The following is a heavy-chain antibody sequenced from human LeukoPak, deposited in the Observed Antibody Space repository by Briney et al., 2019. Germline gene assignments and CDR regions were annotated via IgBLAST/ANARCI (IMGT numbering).Heavy chain of an antibody. Sequence: PGGSLRLSCAASGFTFSSYGMHWVRQAPGKGLEWVAVISYDGSNKYYADSVKGRFTISRDNSKNTLYLQMNSPRAEDTAVYYCAKDLERIVGAPGAFDIWGQGTMVTVSS. CDR2: ISYDGSNK. CDR3: AKDLERIVGAPGAFDI. D-gene: IGHD1-26*01. J-gene: IGHJ3*02. CDR1: GFTFSSYG. V-gene: IGHV3-30*18.